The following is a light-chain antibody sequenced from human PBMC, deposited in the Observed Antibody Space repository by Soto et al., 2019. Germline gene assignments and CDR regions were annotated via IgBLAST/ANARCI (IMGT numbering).Light chain of an antibody. CDR2: GVT. Sequence: QSALTQPASVSGSPGQSITISCTGTSSDVGGYNYVTWYQQHPGEAPKLMIYGVTNRPSGVSDRFSGSKSGNTASLTISGLQAEDEADYYCQSYDSSLNGYVFGTGTKVTVL. V-gene: IGLV2-14*01. CDR3: QSYDSSLNGYV. CDR1: SSDVGGYNY. J-gene: IGLJ1*01.